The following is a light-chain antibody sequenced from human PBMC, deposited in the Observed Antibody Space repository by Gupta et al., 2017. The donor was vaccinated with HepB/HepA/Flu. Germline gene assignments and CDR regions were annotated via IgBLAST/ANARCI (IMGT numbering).Light chain of an antibody. CDR3: QQSEAYPVT. J-gene: IGKJ5*01. CDR1: QGINNY. V-gene: IGKV1-9*01. Sequence: DIQLTQSPSFLSASVGDRVTISCRASQGINNYLAWYQQKPGKAPKLLIYAAFTLQSGVPSRFSGSESGTEFTLTISDQQPGDFASYYGQQSEAYPVTFGKATRLNLK. CDR2: AAF.